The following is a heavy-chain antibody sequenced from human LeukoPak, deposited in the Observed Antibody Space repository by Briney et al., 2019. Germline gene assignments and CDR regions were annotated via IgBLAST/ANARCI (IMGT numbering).Heavy chain of an antibody. J-gene: IGHJ4*02. Sequence: PGGSLRLSCAASGFTFSSYGMHWVRQAPGKGLEWVAVISYDGSNKYYADSVKGRFTISRDNSKNTLYLQMNSLRAEDTAVYYCAKEAGAAAGTRPYYFDYWGQGTLVTVSS. CDR3: AKEAGAAAGTRPYYFDY. CDR2: ISYDGSNK. CDR1: GFTFSSYG. D-gene: IGHD6-13*01. V-gene: IGHV3-30*18.